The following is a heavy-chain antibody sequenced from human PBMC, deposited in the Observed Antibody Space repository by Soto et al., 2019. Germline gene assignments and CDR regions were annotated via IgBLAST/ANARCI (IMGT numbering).Heavy chain of an antibody. CDR3: ASASGSYGVSLDAFDI. CDR1: GGTFSSYA. J-gene: IGHJ3*02. D-gene: IGHD1-26*01. V-gene: IGHV1-69*13. Sequence: ASVKVSCKASGGTFSSYAISWVRQAPGQGLEWMGGIIPIFGTANYAQKFQGRVTITADESTSTAYMELSSLRSEDTAVYYCASASGSYGVSLDAFDIWGQGTMVTVSS. CDR2: IIPIFGTA.